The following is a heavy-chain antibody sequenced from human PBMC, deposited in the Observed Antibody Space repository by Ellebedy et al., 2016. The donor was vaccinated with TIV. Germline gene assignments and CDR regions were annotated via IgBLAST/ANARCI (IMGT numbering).Heavy chain of an antibody. V-gene: IGHV4-61*01. CDR3: SAAYGRVTPAY. D-gene: IGHD4-17*01. CDR2: IYSSGRT. CDR1: GGSVSSANYY. J-gene: IGHJ4*02. Sequence: MPSETLSLTCTVSGGSVSSANYYWTSFRQPPGKGLAWIGYIYSSGRTDYKHSLKSRMAISVDTSRNQISLKLSSVTAADTAVYYCSAAYGRVTPAYWGQGTLVTVSS.